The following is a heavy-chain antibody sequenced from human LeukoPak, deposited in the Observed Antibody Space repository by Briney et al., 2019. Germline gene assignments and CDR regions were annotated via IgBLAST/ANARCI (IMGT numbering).Heavy chain of an antibody. CDR3: ARGRSWLSVVIPEYFDY. V-gene: IGHV4-34*01. CDR2: TNHSGST. CDR1: GGSFSGYY. Sequence: SETLSLTCAVYGGSFSGYYWSWSPQPPGKGREWIGETNHSGSTNYNPSLKSRVTISVDTSKNQFSLKLSSVTAADTAVYYCARGRSWLSVVIPEYFDYWGQGTLVTVSS. J-gene: IGHJ4*02. D-gene: IGHD3-22*01.